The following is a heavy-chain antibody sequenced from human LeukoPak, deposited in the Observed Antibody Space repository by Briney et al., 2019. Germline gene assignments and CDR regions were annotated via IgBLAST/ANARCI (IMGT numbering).Heavy chain of an antibody. CDR3: ARGPHSDPHFDY. CDR1: GGTFSSYA. Sequence: GSSVNVSCKASGGTFSSYAISWVRQAPGQGLGWMGWINPNSGGTNYAQKFQGRVTMTRDTSISTAYTELSRLRSDDTAVYYCARGPHSDPHFDYCGQGTLVTVSS. J-gene: IGHJ4*02. CDR2: INPNSGGT. V-gene: IGHV1-2*02.